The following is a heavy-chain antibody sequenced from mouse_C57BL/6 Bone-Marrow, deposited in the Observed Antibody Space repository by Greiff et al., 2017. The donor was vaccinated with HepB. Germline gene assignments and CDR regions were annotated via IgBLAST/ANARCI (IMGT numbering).Heavy chain of an antibody. V-gene: IGHV14-4*01. CDR1: GFNIKDDY. D-gene: IGHD2-10*01. CDR2: FDPENGDT. J-gene: IGHJ2*01. Sequence: EVQLQQSGAELVRPGASVKLSCTASGFNIKDDYMHWVKQRPEQGLEWIGWFDPENGDTEYASKFQGKATITADTSSNTAYLQLSSLTSEDTAVYYCTNPYYAYFDYWGQGTTLTVSS. CDR3: TNPYYAYFDY.